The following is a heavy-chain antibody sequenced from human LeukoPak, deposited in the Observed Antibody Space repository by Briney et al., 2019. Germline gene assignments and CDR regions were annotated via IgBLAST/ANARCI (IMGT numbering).Heavy chain of an antibody. V-gene: IGHV4-39*07. CDR2: IYYSGST. J-gene: IGHJ4*02. CDR1: GGSISSSSYY. CDR3: ARGSVAGATTSVNSFAY. D-gene: IGHD1-26*01. Sequence: SETLSLTCTVSGGSISSSSYYWGWIRQPPGKGLEWIGSIYYSGSTYYNPSLKSRVTISVDTSKNQFSLKLSSVTAADTAVYYGARGSVAGATTSVNSFAYWAREPWSPSPQ.